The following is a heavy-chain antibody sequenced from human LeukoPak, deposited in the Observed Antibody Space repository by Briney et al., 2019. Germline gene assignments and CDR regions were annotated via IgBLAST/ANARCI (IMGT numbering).Heavy chain of an antibody. J-gene: IGHJ5*01. CDR3: ATDGMVRGPDAWFDS. Sequence: SETLSLTCAVYGGSFSGYYWTWIRQPPGKGLEWIGEINHRGSTNYNPSLKSRVTISVDTSKNQFSLKLSSVTTADTAVYYCATDGMVRGPDAWFDSWGQGTLVPVSS. CDR1: GGSFSGYY. D-gene: IGHD3-10*01. V-gene: IGHV4-34*01. CDR2: INHRGST.